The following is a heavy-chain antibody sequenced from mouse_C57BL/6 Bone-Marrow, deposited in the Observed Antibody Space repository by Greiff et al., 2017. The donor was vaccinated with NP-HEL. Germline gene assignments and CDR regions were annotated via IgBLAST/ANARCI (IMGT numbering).Heavy chain of an antibody. CDR3: ARGGTTVVGFDY. V-gene: IGHV1-64*01. J-gene: IGHJ2*01. Sequence: QVQLQQSGAELVKPGASVKLSCKASGYTFTSYWMHWVKQRPGQGLEWIGMIHPNSGSTNYNEKFKSKATLTVDKSSSTAYMQLSSLTSEDSAVYYCARGGTTVVGFDYWGQGTTLTVSS. CDR1: GYTFTSYW. D-gene: IGHD1-1*01. CDR2: IHPNSGST.